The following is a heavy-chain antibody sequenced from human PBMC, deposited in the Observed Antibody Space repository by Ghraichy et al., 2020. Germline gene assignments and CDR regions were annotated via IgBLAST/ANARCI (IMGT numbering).Heavy chain of an antibody. CDR1: GLTFGDYS. J-gene: IGHJ3*02. CDR3: TRSLPINDISAGYYYDDAFDI. D-gene: IGHD3-9*01. CDR2: ITSKSYFGTT. Sequence: GGSLRLSCTGSGLTFGDYSVSWFRQAPGKGLEWVGLITSKSYFGTTHYAAPVKGRFIISRDDSKSFAYLQRTSLKTEDTAVYYCTRSLPINDISAGYYYDDAFDIWGPVTMVAVSS. V-gene: IGHV3-49*03.